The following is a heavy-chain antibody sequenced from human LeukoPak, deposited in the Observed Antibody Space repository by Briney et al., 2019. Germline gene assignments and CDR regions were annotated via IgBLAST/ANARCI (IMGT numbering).Heavy chain of an antibody. V-gene: IGHV3-23*01. CDR1: GFTFSSYA. CDR2: ISGSGGST. CDR3: AKDQQWLPEGDY. D-gene: IGHD6-19*01. J-gene: IGHJ4*02. Sequence: PGGSLRLSCAASGFTFSSYAMSWVRQAPGKGLEWVSAISGSGGSTYCADSVKGRFTISRDNSKNTLYLQMNSLRAEDTAVYYCAKDQQWLPEGDYWGQGTLVTVSS.